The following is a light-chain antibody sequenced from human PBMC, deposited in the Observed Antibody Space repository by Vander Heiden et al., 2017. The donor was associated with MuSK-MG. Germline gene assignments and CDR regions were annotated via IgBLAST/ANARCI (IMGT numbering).Light chain of an antibody. V-gene: IGLV1-40*01. CDR1: SSNIGAGYD. Sequence: QSVLTQPPSVSGAPGQRVTLSCTGSSSNIGAGYDVHWYQQLPGTAPKLLIYDNYNRPAGVPDRFSGSKSGTSASLAITGLQAEDEADYYCQSYDSSLSGSRVFGGGTNLTVL. J-gene: IGLJ2*01. CDR2: DNY. CDR3: QSYDSSLSGSRV.